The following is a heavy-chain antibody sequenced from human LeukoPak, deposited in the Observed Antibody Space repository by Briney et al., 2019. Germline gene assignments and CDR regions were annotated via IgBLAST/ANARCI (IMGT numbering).Heavy chain of an antibody. CDR3: ARVPYYYDSSGYSDFDY. CDR1: GGSISSGGYS. J-gene: IGHJ4*02. D-gene: IGHD3-22*01. V-gene: IGHV4-31*03. CDR2: IYYSGNT. Sequence: SQTLSLTCTVSGGSISSGGYSWSWIRQHPGKGLEWIGYIYYSGNTYYNPSPKSRVTISVDTSKNQFSLKLSSVTAADTAVYYCARVPYYYDSSGYSDFDYWGQGTLVTVSS.